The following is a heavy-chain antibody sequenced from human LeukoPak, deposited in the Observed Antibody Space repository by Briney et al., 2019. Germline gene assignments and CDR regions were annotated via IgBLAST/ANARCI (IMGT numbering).Heavy chain of an antibody. CDR1: GFTVSSNY. J-gene: IGHJ6*02. Sequence: GGSLRLSCAASGFTVSSNYMSRVRQAPGKGLEWVSVIYSGGSTYYADSVKGRFTISRDNSKNTLYLQMNSLRAEDTAVYYCARGQVPDYDFWSGYLSSYGMDVWGQGTTVTVSS. CDR2: IYSGGST. CDR3: ARGQVPDYDFWSGYLSSYGMDV. D-gene: IGHD3-3*01. V-gene: IGHV3-53*01.